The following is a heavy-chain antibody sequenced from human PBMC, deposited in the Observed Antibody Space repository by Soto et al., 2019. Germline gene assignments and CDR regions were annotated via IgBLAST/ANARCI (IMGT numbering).Heavy chain of an antibody. V-gene: IGHV3-30-3*01. CDR3: ASPYSNYLYYFDY. J-gene: IGHJ4*02. CDR1: GFTFSSYA. CDR2: ISYDGSNK. Sequence: GGSLRLSCAASGFTFSSYAMRWVRQAPGKGLEWVAVISYDGSNKYYADSVKGRFTISRDNSKNTLYLQMNSLRAEDTAVYYCASPYSNYLYYFDYWGQGTLVTVSS. D-gene: IGHD4-4*01.